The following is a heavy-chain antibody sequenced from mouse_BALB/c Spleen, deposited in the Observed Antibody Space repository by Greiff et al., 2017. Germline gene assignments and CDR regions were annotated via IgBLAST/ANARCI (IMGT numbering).Heavy chain of an antibody. J-gene: IGHJ1*01. Sequence: VQRVESGPGLVAPSQSLSITCTVSGFSLTGYGVNWVRQPPGKGLEWLGMIWGDGSTDYNSALKSRLSISKDNSKSQVFLKMNSLQTDDTARYYCARYDYDGERYFDVWGAGTTVTVSS. CDR3: ARYDYDGERYFDV. V-gene: IGHV2-6-7*01. CDR1: GFSLTGYG. D-gene: IGHD2-4*01. CDR2: IWGDGST.